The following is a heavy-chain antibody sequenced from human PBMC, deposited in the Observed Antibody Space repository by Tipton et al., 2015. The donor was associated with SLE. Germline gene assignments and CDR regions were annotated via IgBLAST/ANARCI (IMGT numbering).Heavy chain of an antibody. Sequence: SLRLSCAASGFTFSSYGMHWVRQAPGKGLEWVAVIWYDGSNKYYADSVKGRFTISRDNAKNSLYLQMNSLRAEDTAVYYCARDGNARIAAAGPFDYWGQGTLVTVSS. CDR2: IWYDGSNK. J-gene: IGHJ4*02. CDR1: GFTFSSYG. V-gene: IGHV3-33*01. CDR3: ARDGNARIAAAGPFDY. D-gene: IGHD6-13*01.